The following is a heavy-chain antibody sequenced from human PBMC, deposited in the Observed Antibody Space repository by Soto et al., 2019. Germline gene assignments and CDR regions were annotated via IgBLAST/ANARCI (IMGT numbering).Heavy chain of an antibody. D-gene: IGHD3-3*01. Sequence: QVQLQESGPGLVKPSETLSLTCTVSGGSVSSGSYYWSWIRQPPGKGLEWIGYIYYSGSTNYNPSRKSRVTISVDTSKNQFSLKLSSVTAADTAVYYCARSNYDFWSGYASVWFDPWGQGTLVTVSS. CDR1: GGSVSSGSYY. CDR3: ARSNYDFWSGYASVWFDP. J-gene: IGHJ5*02. V-gene: IGHV4-61*01. CDR2: IYYSGST.